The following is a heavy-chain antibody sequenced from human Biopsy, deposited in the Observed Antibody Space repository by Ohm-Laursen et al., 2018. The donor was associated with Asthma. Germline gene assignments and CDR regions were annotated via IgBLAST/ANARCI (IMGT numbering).Heavy chain of an antibody. Sequence: TLSLTCTVSYGSITSGGYYWTWIRQHPGKGLEWIGLIYYSGSTYYNPSLKSRVSISIDTSKNQFSLKLSSVTAADTAVYYCARAQDYYDSRGYYRSFDYWGRGTLVTVSS. J-gene: IGHJ4*02. D-gene: IGHD3-22*01. CDR1: YGSITSGGYY. V-gene: IGHV4-31*03. CDR2: IYYSGST. CDR3: ARAQDYYDSRGYYRSFDY.